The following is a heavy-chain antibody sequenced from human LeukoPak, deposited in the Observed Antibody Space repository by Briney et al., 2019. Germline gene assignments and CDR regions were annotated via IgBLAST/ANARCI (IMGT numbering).Heavy chain of an antibody. V-gene: IGHV1-2*02. Sequence: ASVKVSCKASGYTFTDYFIHWVRQAPGQGLEWMGWINPNSGGTKYAQRFQGRFIMTRDTSISTAYMELSSLRSDDTAVFYCARDPSQGYGNWGQGTLVTVSS. CDR2: INPNSGGT. CDR3: ARDPSQGYGN. J-gene: IGHJ4*02. CDR1: GYTFTDYF. D-gene: IGHD4-17*01.